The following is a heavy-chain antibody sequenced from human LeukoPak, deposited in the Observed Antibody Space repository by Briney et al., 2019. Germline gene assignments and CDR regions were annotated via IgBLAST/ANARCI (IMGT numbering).Heavy chain of an antibody. CDR1: GFTFDDYA. CDR2: ISWNSGSI. V-gene: IGHV3-9*01. CDR3: AKDTGVVY. D-gene: IGHD2-21*01. Sequence: GGSLRLSCAASGFTFDDYAMHWVRQAPGKGLEWVSGISWNSGSIGYADSVKGRFTISRDNAKNSLYLQMNSLRAEDTVLYYCAKDTGVVYWGQGTLVTVSS. J-gene: IGHJ4*02.